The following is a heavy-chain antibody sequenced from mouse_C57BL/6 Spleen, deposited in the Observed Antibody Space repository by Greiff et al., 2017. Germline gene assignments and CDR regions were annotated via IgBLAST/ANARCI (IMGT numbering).Heavy chain of an antibody. V-gene: IGHV1-18*01. J-gene: IGHJ4*01. D-gene: IGHD1-1*01. Sequence: VQLQQSGPELVKPGASVKIPCKASGYTFTDYNMDWVKQSHGKSLEWIGDINPNNGGTIYNQKFKGKATLTVDKSSSTAYMELRSLTSEATAVYDCARTGLVLDKPFYGDYWGQGTSVTVSS. CDR2: INPNNGGT. CDR3: ARTGLVLDKPFYGDY. CDR1: GYTFTDYN.